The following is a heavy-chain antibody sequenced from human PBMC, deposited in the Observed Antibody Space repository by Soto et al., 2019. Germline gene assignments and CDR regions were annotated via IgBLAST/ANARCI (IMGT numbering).Heavy chain of an antibody. CDR3: VRENEMAGATSAFEY. V-gene: IGHV3-21*02. CDR1: GFRFNSYS. D-gene: IGHD1-26*01. J-gene: IGHJ4*02. Sequence: EVQLVESGGGLVKPGGSLRVSCEASGFRFNSYSMNWVRQAPQKGLEWVSLIDARSNYIYYADSVKGRFTISRDNARNSLYLQMDSLGVEDTAVYYCVRENEMAGATSAFEYWGQGTPVTVSS. CDR2: IDARSNYI.